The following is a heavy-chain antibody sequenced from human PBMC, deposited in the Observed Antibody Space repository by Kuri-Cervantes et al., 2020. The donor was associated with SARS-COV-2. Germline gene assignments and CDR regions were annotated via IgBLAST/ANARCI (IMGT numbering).Heavy chain of an antibody. V-gene: IGHV3-15*07. CDR3: TTDRGVSGNYYYYYGMDV. CDR2: IKRKADGGTT. Sequence: GGSLRLSCAASSFTFSDAWMNWVRQAPGKGLEWVGRIKRKADGGTTDYAAPVKGRFTISRDDSKNTLNLQMNSLRTEDTGVYYCTTDRGVSGNYYYYYGMDVWGQGTTVTVSS. CDR1: SFTFSDAW. D-gene: IGHD3-10*01. J-gene: IGHJ6*02.